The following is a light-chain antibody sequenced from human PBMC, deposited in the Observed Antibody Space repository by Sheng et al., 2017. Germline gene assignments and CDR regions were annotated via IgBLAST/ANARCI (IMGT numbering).Light chain of an antibody. CDR1: QGIRND. V-gene: IGKV1-6*01. Sequence: AIQMTQSPSSLSASVGDRVTITCRASQGIRNDLGWYQQKPGKAPKLLIHSASRLQSGVPSRFSGSSSGTDFTLTISSLQPEDFATYYCLQDYDYPYTFGQGTRLDIK. CDR3: LQDYDYPYT. CDR2: SAS. J-gene: IGKJ2*01.